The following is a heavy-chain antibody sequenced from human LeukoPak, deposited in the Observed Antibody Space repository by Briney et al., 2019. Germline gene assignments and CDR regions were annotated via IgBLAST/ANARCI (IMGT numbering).Heavy chain of an antibody. CDR2: IYHSGST. D-gene: IGHD3-16*01. Sequence: PSETLSLTCTVSGGSISSGSYYWGWIRQPPGKGLEWIGSIYHSGSTYYNPSLKSRVTISVDTSKNQFSLKLSSVTAADTAVYYCARGGLGEAVDYWGQGTLVTVSS. CDR1: GGSISSGSYY. V-gene: IGHV4-39*07. J-gene: IGHJ4*02. CDR3: ARGGLGEAVDY.